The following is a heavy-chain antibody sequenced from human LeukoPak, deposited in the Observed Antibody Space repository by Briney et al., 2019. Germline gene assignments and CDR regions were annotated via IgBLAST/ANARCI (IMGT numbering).Heavy chain of an antibody. CDR1: GYTFTVYY. J-gene: IGHJ4*02. Sequence: GASVKVSCKASGYTFTVYYMHRVRQAPGQGLEWMGWINPNSGGTNYAQKFQGRVTMARDTSISTAYMELSRLRSDDTAVYYCARGLTIFGVSSPGYWGQGTPVTVSS. V-gene: IGHV1-2*02. D-gene: IGHD3-3*01. CDR3: ARGLTIFGVSSPGY. CDR2: INPNSGGT.